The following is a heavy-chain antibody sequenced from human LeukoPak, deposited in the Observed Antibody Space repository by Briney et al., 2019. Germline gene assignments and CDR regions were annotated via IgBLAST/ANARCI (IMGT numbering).Heavy chain of an antibody. D-gene: IGHD3-10*01. CDR1: GYTFASYD. CDR3: ARAPSHMLRGVTYAWFDP. J-gene: IGHJ5*02. CDR2: MNPDSGNT. Sequence: GASVKVSCKTSGYTFASYDIHWVRQATGQGLEWMGWMNPDSGNTDYAPKFQGRVTMTRNTSINTAYMELSSLRSEDTAVYYCARAPSHMLRGVTYAWFDPWGQGTLVAVSS. V-gene: IGHV1-8*01.